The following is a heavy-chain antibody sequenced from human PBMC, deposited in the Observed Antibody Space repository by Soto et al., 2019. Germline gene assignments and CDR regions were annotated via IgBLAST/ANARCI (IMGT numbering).Heavy chain of an antibody. D-gene: IGHD1-26*01. CDR2: IYYTEGT. CDR1: GGSISSSNYY. J-gene: IGHJ4*02. Sequence: SETLSLTCTVSGGSISSSNYYWAWIRQPPGKGLEWIGNIYYTEGTYYNPSLKSRVTISVDTSKNQVSLELFSVTAADTAVYYCVSAAKWELLFDYWGQGTLVTISS. V-gene: IGHV4-39*01. CDR3: VSAAKWELLFDY.